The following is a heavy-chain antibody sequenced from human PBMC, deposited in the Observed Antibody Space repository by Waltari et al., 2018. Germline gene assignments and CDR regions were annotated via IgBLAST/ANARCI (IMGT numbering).Heavy chain of an antibody. J-gene: IGHJ4*02. CDR2: IYYSGST. Sequence: QVQLQESGPGLVKPSQTLSLTCTVSGGSISSGSYYWSWIRQPAGKGLEWIGSIYYSGSTYYNPSLKSRVTISVDASKNQFSLKLSSVTAADTAVYYCARKAAAGRFDYWGQGTLVTVSS. CDR1: GGSISSGSYY. V-gene: IGHV4-39*07. D-gene: IGHD6-13*01. CDR3: ARKAAAGRFDY.